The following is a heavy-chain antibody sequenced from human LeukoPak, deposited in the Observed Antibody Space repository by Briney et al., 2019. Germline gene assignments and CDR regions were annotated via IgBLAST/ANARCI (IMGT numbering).Heavy chain of an antibody. D-gene: IGHD5-18*01. CDR3: AQISVDTSRGRWSDFDS. J-gene: IGHJ4*02. CDR2: LSASGSNT. V-gene: IGHV3-23*01. Sequence: GGSLRLSCAASGFTFSTYAMTWLRQAPGKGLEWVSALSASGSNTYYADSVKGRFTISRDNSKNVLYLQMNSLRADDTAVYYCAQISVDTSRGRWSDFDSWGQGILVTVSS. CDR1: GFTFSTYA.